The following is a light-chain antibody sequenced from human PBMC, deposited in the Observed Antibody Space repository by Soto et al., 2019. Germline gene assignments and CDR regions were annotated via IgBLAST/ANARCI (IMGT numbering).Light chain of an antibody. CDR1: QGISSY. Sequence: DIQLTQSPSFLSASVGDRVTITCRASQGISSYLAWYQQKPGKAPKLLIYAISTFQSGVPSRFSGSGSGTEFTLTISSLQPEDFATYDCQQLNTYPVTFGGGTKVETK. CDR3: QQLNTYPVT. V-gene: IGKV1-9*01. CDR2: AIS. J-gene: IGKJ4*01.